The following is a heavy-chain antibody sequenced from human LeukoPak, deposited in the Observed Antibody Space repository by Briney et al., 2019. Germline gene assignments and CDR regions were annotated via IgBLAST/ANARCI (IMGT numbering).Heavy chain of an antibody. CDR3: ARDPRNVGLAP. D-gene: IGHD2-15*01. J-gene: IGHJ5*02. CDR1: GFSLSGYW. CDR2: NNGDGSTT. V-gene: IGHV3-74*01. Sequence: GGSLRLSCVASGFSLSGYWMYWVRQAPGKGLMYISRNNGDGSTTNYADVVKGRITMSRDSVKNTLYLQMNSLRVEDTAVYYCARDPRNVGLAPWGQGTLVTVSS.